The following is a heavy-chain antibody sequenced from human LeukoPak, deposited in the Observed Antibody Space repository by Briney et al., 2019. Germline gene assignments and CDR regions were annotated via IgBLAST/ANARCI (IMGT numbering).Heavy chain of an antibody. CDR1: GFTFSSYW. D-gene: IGHD3-22*01. V-gene: IGHV3-74*01. Sequence: GGSLRLSCAASGFTFSSYWMHWVHQAPGKGLVWVSRINSDGSSTSYADSVKGRFTISRDNAKNTLYLQMNSLRAEDTAVYYCARPPGDSSGYYYYYYYMDVWGKGTTVTVSS. CDR2: INSDGSST. CDR3: ARPPGDSSGYYYYYYYMDV. J-gene: IGHJ6*03.